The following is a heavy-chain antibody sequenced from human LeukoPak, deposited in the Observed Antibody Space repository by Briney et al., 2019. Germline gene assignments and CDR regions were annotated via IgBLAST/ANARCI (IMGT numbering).Heavy chain of an antibody. V-gene: IGHV4-34*01. CDR3: ARTRYCSSTSCYRRNNWFDP. CDR2: INHSGST. D-gene: IGHD2-2*01. CDR1: GGSFSGYY. J-gene: IGHJ5*02. Sequence: PSETLSLTCAVYGGSFSGYYWSWIRQPPGKGLEWIGEINHSGSTNYNPSLKSRVTISVDTSKNQFSLKLSSVTAADTAVYYCARTRYCSSTSCYRRNNWFDPWGQGTLVTVSS.